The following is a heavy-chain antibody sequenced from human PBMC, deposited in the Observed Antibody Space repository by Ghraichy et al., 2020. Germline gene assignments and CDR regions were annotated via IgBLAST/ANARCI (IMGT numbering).Heavy chain of an antibody. V-gene: IGHV4-30-4*01. CDR3: AREGYDSSGYLLDY. D-gene: IGHD3-22*01. CDR1: GGSISSGDYY. J-gene: IGHJ4*02. Sequence: SETLSLTCTVSGGSISSGDYYWSWIRQPPGKGLEWIGYIYYSGSTYYNPSLKSRVTISVDTSKNQFSLKLSSVTAADTAVYYCAREGYDSSGYLLDYWGQGTLVTVSS. CDR2: IYYSGST.